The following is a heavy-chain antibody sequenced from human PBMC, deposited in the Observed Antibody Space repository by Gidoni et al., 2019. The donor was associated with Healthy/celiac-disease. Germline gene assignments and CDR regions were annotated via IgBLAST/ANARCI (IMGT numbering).Heavy chain of an antibody. V-gene: IGHV3-7*01. CDR1: GFTFSSYW. Sequence: EVQLVESGGGLVQPGGSLSLSCAASGFTFSSYWRSWVRQAPGKGLEWVANIKQDGSEKYYVDSVKGRFTISRDNAKNSLYLQMNSLRAEDTAVYYCASDRITMMGRGSSGAFDIWGQGTMVTVSS. D-gene: IGHD3-22*01. CDR3: ASDRITMMGRGSSGAFDI. CDR2: IKQDGSEK. J-gene: IGHJ3*02.